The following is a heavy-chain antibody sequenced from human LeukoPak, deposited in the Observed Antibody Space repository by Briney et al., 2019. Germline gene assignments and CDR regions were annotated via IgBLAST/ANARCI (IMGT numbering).Heavy chain of an antibody. J-gene: IGHJ4*02. V-gene: IGHV4-39*01. CDR3: ARRGDYGSSFDY. CDR2: IYYTGST. CDR1: GGSISSSSYY. D-gene: IGHD4-17*01. Sequence: SETLSLTCTVSGGSISSSSYYWGWIRRPPGKGLEWIGSIYYTGSTYYNPSLKSRVTISEDTSKNQSSLRLTSVTAADTAVYYCARRGDYGSSFDYWGQGTLVTVSS.